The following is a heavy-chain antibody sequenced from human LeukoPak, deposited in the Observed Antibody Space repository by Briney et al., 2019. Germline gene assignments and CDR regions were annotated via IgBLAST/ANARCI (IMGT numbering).Heavy chain of an antibody. V-gene: IGHV3-30*01. CDR1: GFTLSSYA. D-gene: IGHD3-10*01. CDR3: ARVGQYGSGSYYPPSY. Sequence: GGSLRLSCAASGFTLSSYAMHWVRQAPGKGLEWVAVISYDGSNKYYADSVKGRFTISRDNSKNTLYLQMNSLRAEDTAVYYCARVGQYGSGSYYPPSYWGQGTLVTVSS. CDR2: ISYDGSNK. J-gene: IGHJ4*02.